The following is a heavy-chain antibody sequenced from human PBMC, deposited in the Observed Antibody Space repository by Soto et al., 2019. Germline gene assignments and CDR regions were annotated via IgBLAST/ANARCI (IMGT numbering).Heavy chain of an antibody. D-gene: IGHD2-15*01. CDR2: IWNYGHNK. CDR3: ASTLGGYCSGGCCYSGDS. J-gene: IGHJ4*02. Sequence: GGSLRLSCAASGVTFRAYGMHWGRQAPGKGLELVAVIWNYGHNKYYADSVKGRFTISRDNSKNTLYLQMNSLGAEDSAVYYCASTLGGYCSGGCCYSGDSWGQGTQVTVSS. V-gene: IGHV3-33*01. CDR1: GVTFRAYG.